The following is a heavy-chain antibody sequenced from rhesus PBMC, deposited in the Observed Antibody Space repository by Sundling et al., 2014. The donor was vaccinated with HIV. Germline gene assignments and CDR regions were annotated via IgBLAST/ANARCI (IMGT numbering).Heavy chain of an antibody. CDR1: GYSISSDNY. CDR2: VYGGSGSN. V-gene: IGHV4S9*01. CDR3: ASEITANGALDF. J-gene: IGHJ3*01. D-gene: IGHD1-26*01. Sequence: QVQLQESGPGLVKPSETLSLTCAVSGYSISSDNYWNWIRQPPGNGLEWIGSVYGGSGSNYLNPSLKSRVTLSVDTSKNQFSLKLSSVTAADTAVYYCASEITANGALDFWGPG.